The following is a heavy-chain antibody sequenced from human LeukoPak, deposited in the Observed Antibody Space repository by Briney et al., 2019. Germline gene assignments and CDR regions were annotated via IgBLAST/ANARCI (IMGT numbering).Heavy chain of an antibody. D-gene: IGHD2-2*01. CDR2: IYYSGST. Sequence: SEPLSLTCTVSGGSISSSSYYWGWIRQPPGKGLEWIGSIYYSGSTYYNPSLKSRVTISVDTSKNQFSLKLSSVTAADTAVYYCASLVVVVPAATYYFDYWGQGTLVTVSS. V-gene: IGHV4-39*01. CDR1: GGSISSSSYY. J-gene: IGHJ4*02. CDR3: ASLVVVVPAATYYFDY.